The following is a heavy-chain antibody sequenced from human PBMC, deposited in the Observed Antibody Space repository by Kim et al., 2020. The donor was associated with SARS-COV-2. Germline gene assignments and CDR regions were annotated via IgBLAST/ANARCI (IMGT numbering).Heavy chain of an antibody. CDR1: GGSISSSSYY. CDR3: ARRGYYDSSGWGAYWY. V-gene: IGHV4-39*01. D-gene: IGHD3-22*01. CDR2: IYYSGST. Sequence: SETLSLTCTVSGGSISSSSYYWGWLRQPPGKGLEWIGRIYYSGSTYYNPSLKSRVTISVDTSKNPFSLKPSSVTAADTAAYYCARRGYYDSSGWGAYWY. J-gene: IGHJ2*01.